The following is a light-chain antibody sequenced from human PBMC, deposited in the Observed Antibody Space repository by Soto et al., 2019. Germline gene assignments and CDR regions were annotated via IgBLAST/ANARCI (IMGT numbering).Light chain of an antibody. CDR2: GTS. V-gene: IGKV3-20*01. J-gene: IGKJ1*01. Sequence: VLSQSPAILSLSPGERSTLSFRASQSVPSTYFAWYQQKAGQPPRLLISGTSNRATGIPARFTGSGSGTDFTLTISRLEPEDFAVYYCQQYGSSWTFGQGTKVDIK. CDR3: QQYGSSWT. CDR1: QSVPSTY.